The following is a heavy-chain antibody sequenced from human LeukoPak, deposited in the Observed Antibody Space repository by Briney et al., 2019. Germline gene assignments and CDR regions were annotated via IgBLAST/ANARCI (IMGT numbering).Heavy chain of an antibody. CDR3: ARWQNGMDV. CDR1: GFTFSSYA. V-gene: IGHV3-53*01. J-gene: IGHJ6*02. CDR2: IYSGGST. Sequence: TGGSLRLSCAASGFTFSSYAMSWVSQAPGKGLEWVSVIYSGGSTYYADSVKGRFTISRDNSKNTLYLQMNSLRAEDTAVYYCARWQNGMDVWGQGTTVTVSS.